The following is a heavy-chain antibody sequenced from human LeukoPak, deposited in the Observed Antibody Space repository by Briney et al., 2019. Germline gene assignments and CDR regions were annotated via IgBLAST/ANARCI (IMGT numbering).Heavy chain of an antibody. CDR2: MNPNSGNT. V-gene: IGHV1-8*01. CDR3: AKGLSSGDY. Sequence: SVTVSRRASRYTFTRYDINLVRQATGNGLEWMGWMNPNSGNTGNAQKFQGRVTMTRNTSISTAYMELSSLRSEDTAVYYCAKGLSSGDYWGEGTLVTVSS. CDR1: RYTFTRYD. J-gene: IGHJ4*02. D-gene: IGHD6-19*01.